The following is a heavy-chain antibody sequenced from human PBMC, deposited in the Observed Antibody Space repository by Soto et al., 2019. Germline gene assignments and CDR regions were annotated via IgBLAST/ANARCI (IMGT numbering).Heavy chain of an antibody. CDR3: GRHGNYDLGWLDP. CDR2: THYSGSV. D-gene: IGHD3-16*01. J-gene: IGHJ5*02. Sequence: QSLSCTVYGCCVRAGNDYWSWFRQPPGKGLEWIGYTHYSGSVNYNPSLRSRVTISADASRSHVALILKSVTAADTAVYYCGRHGNYDLGWLDPWGQGIPVTVS. CDR1: GCCVRAGNDY. V-gene: IGHV4-30-4*01.